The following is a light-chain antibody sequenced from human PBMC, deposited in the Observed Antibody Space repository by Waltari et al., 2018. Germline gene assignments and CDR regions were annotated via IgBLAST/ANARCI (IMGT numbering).Light chain of an antibody. CDR3: CSNAGTLAWV. Sequence: QSTLTQPRSVSGSPGQSVTISCTGTSRDVGIYNRLSWYQQSPGAAPRRLIYAVSNRPSGVPDRFSGSKSGNTASLTISGLQAEDEADYYCCSNAGTLAWVFAGGTKLTVL. CDR2: AVS. CDR1: SRDVGIYNR. V-gene: IGLV2-11*01. J-gene: IGLJ3*02.